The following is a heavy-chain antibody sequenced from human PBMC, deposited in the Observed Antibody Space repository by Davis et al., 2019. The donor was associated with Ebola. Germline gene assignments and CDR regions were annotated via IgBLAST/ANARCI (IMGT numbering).Heavy chain of an antibody. CDR2: SNPNSGRP. Sequence: ASVKVSCKTSGYTFISYYMHWVRQAPGQGLEWMGWSNPNSGRPHYAQKFQGRVTMTRDTSSSTFYMELSRLRSDDTAVYFCARVNPSDAFDFWGQGTVVSVSS. CDR1: GYTFISYY. CDR3: ARVNPSDAFDF. J-gene: IGHJ3*01. V-gene: IGHV1-2*02.